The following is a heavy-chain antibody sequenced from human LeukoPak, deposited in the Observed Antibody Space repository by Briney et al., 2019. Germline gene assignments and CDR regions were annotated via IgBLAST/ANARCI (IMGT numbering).Heavy chain of an antibody. CDR2: IYYSGST. V-gene: IGHV4-30-4*01. D-gene: IGHD3-10*01. CDR3: ARAVTMVRGSKRGWFDP. CDR1: GGSISSGDYY. Sequence: PSQTLSLTCTVSGGSISSGDYYWSWIRQPPGKGLEWIGYIYYSGSTYYNPSLKGRVTISVDTSKNQFSLKLSSVTAADTAVYYCARAVTMVRGSKRGWFDPWGQGTLVTVSS. J-gene: IGHJ5*02.